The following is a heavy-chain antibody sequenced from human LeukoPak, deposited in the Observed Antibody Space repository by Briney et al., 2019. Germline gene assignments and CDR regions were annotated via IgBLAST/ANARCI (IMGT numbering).Heavy chain of an antibody. V-gene: IGHV4-59*08. D-gene: IGHD2-15*01. Sequence: SETLPLTCTVSGGSISSYYWSWIWQPPGKGLEWIGYIYYSGSTNYNPSLKSRVTISVDTSKNQFSLKLSSVTAADTAVYYCAGQLLGAFDIWGQGTMVTVSS. J-gene: IGHJ3*02. CDR1: GGSISSYY. CDR2: IYYSGST. CDR3: AGQLLGAFDI.